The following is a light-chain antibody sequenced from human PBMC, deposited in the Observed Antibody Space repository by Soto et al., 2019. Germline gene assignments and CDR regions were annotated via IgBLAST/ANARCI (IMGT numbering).Light chain of an antibody. V-gene: IGLV2-14*01. CDR3: SSYTTTTPYV. CDR1: SSGVGYYNY. Sequence: QSVLTQPASVSGSPGQSITISCTGTSSGVGYYNYVSWYQQHPGKAPKLMIYEVTNRPSGVSNRFSGSKSGNTASLTISGLQAEDEADYYCSSYTTTTPYVFGTGTKVTIL. J-gene: IGLJ1*01. CDR2: EVT.